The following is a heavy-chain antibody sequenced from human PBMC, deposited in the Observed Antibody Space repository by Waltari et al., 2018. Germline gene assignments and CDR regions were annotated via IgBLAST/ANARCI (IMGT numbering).Heavy chain of an antibody. J-gene: IGHJ4*02. CDR3: ARENRQWLAPEPYYFDY. CDR1: GCIFSTYA. D-gene: IGHD6-19*01. Sequence: QVQLVESGGGVVQPGRSLRVSCAASGCIFSTYAMHWVRQAPGKALASVAVLSYDGSNKYYADSLKGRFTISRDNSNNTLYLQMNTLTPEDTAVYFCARENRQWLAPEPYYFDYWGLGTLVTVTS. V-gene: IGHV3-30*01. CDR2: LSYDGSNK.